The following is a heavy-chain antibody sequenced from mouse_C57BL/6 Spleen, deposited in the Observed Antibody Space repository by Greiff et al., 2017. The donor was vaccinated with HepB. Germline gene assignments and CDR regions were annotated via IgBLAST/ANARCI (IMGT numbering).Heavy chain of an antibody. CDR1: GFTFSSYT. D-gene: IGHD1-1*01. V-gene: IGHV5-9*01. J-gene: IGHJ1*03. CDR3: ARQGPVTTVVAHWYFDV. Sequence: EVKLMESGGGLVKPGGSLKLSCAASGFTFSSYTMSWVRQTPEKRLEWVATISGGGGNTYYPDSVKGRFTISRDNAKNTLYLQMSSLRSEDTALYYCARQGPVTTVVAHWYFDVWGTGTTVTVSS. CDR2: ISGGGGNT.